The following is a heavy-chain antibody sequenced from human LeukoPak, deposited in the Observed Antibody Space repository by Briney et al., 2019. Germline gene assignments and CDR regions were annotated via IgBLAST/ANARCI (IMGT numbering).Heavy chain of an antibody. J-gene: IGHJ6*03. D-gene: IGHD3-16*01. CDR1: GGSFSGFY. V-gene: IGHV4-34*01. Sequence: PSETLSLTCAVYGGSFSGFYWSWIRQPPGKGLEWIGEINHSGSTNYNPSLKSRVTISVDTSNNQFSLKLSSVTAADTAVYYCARGSVWAPYYYYYMDVWGKGTTVTISS. CDR3: ARGSVWAPYYYYYMDV. CDR2: INHSGST.